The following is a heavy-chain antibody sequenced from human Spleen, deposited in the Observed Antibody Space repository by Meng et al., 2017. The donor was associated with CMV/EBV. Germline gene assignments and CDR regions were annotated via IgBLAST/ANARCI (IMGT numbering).Heavy chain of an antibody. CDR2: TSYRSKWYN. Sequence: SETMSLTCVFSGDSVSSNIASWNWIRQSPSRGLEWLGRTSYRSKWYNDYALSVKSRRTVNPDTSKNHFSLHLNSVTPEDTTVYYCARDKFSLGEDAFDVWGQGTMVTVSS. D-gene: IGHD3-16*02. J-gene: IGHJ3*01. CDR1: GDSVSSNIAS. CDR3: ARDKFSLGEDAFDV. V-gene: IGHV6-1*01.